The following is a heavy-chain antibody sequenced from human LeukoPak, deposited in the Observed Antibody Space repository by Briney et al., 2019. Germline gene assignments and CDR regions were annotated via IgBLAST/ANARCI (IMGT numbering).Heavy chain of an antibody. CDR2: VSDSGRT. J-gene: IGHJ6*03. CDR3: ARIFMSTLFYYYMDV. V-gene: IGHV4-59*11. Sequence: KPSETLSLTCTVSGGSISNHLWSWIRQPPGKGLQWMGYVSDSGRTNYNASLKSRVTISVDTSKNQFSLRLSSVTAADTAVYYCARIFMSTLFYYYMDVWGKGTTVTVSS. D-gene: IGHD3-3*01. CDR1: GGSISNHL.